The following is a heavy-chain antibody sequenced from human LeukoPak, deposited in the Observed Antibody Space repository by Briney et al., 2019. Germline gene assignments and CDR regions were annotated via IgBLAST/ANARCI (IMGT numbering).Heavy chain of an antibody. CDR2: IYYSGST. D-gene: IGHD3-10*01. Sequence: SETLSLTCTVSGGSISSGGYYWSWIRQHPGKGLEWIGYIYYSGSTYYNPSLKSRVTISVDTSKNQFSPKLSSVTAADTAVYYCARYLWFGELSGWFDPWGQGTLVTVSS. J-gene: IGHJ5*02. CDR1: GGSISSGGYY. V-gene: IGHV4-31*03. CDR3: ARYLWFGELSGWFDP.